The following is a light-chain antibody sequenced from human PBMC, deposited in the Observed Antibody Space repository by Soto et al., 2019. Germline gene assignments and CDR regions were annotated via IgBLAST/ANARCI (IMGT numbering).Light chain of an antibody. Sequence: QSALTQPASVSGSLGQSITITCTGTSHDIGSYTLVSWYQHHPGRAPKLIIYEATKRPSGISDRFSGSKSGNTASLTISGLQREDEADYYCCSYAGSRTWVFGGGTKLTVL. CDR2: EAT. CDR1: SHDIGSYTL. J-gene: IGLJ2*01. V-gene: IGLV2-23*01. CDR3: CSYAGSRTWV.